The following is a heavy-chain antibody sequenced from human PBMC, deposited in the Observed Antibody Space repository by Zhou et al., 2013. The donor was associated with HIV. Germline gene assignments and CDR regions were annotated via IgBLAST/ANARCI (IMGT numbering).Heavy chain of an antibody. D-gene: IGHD2-2*02. J-gene: IGHJ3*02. CDR2: INPNSGGT. CDR1: GYTFTGYY. V-gene: IGHV1-2*02. Sequence: QVQLVQSGAEVKKPGASVKVSCKASGYTFTGYYMHWVRQAPGQGLEWMGWINPNSGGTNYAQKFQGRVTMTRDTSISTAYMELSRLRSDDTAVYYCARDRREYCSSTSCYTRDDIWGQGTMVTVSS. CDR3: ARDRREYCSSTSCYTRDDI.